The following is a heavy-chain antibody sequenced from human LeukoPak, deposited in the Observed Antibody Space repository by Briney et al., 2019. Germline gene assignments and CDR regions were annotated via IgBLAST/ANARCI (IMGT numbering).Heavy chain of an antibody. Sequence: PSETLSPTCAVSGGSISSGGYSWSWIRQPPGKGLEWIGYIYHSGSTYYNPSLKSRVTISVDRSKNQFSLKLSSVTAADTAVYYCARGNTYYYDSSGFLFDYWGQGTLVTVSS. CDR1: GGSISSGGYS. D-gene: IGHD3-22*01. V-gene: IGHV4-30-2*01. CDR2: IYHSGST. CDR3: ARGNTYYYDSSGFLFDY. J-gene: IGHJ4*02.